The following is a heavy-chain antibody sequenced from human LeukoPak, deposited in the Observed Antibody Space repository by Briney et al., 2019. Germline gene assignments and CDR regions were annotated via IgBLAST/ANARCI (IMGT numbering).Heavy chain of an antibody. Sequence: SETLSLTCAVYGGSFSGYYWSWIRQPPGKGLEWIGEINHSGSTNYNPSLKSRVTISVDTSENQFSLKLSSVTAADTAVYYCARGPKRIAAASVDYWGQGTLVTVSS. CDR3: ARGPKRIAAASVDY. V-gene: IGHV4-34*01. D-gene: IGHD6-13*01. CDR1: GGSFSGYY. CDR2: INHSGST. J-gene: IGHJ4*02.